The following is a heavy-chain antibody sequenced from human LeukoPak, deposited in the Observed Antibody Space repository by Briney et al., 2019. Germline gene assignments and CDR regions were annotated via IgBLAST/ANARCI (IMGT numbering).Heavy chain of an antibody. D-gene: IGHD5-18*01. CDR2: INPNSGGT. V-gene: IGHV1-2*02. J-gene: IGHJ4*02. CDR3: ARVGGYSYGYFDY. Sequence: GASVKVSCXASGYTFTRYYMHWVRQAPGQALEWMGWINPNSGGTNYAQKIQGRVTMTRDTSISTAYMELSRLRSDDTAVYYCARVGGYSYGYFDYWGQGTLVTVSS. CDR1: GYTFTRYY.